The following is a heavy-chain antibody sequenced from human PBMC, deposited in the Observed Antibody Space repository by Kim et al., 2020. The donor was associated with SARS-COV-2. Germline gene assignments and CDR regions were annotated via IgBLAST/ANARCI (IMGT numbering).Heavy chain of an antibody. V-gene: IGHV1-69*01. J-gene: IGHJ4*02. Sequence: KFQGRVTITADESTSTAYMELSSLRSEDTAVYYCAKNPNCGGDCYYYFDYWGQGTLVTVSS. D-gene: IGHD2-21*01. CDR3: AKNPNCGGDCYYYFDY.